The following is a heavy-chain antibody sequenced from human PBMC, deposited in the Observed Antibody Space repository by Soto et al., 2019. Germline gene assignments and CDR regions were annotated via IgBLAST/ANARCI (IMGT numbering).Heavy chain of an antibody. CDR3: ARDEDRLQLGGNYYYAMDV. D-gene: IGHD5-12*01. Sequence: QAQLVQSGAEVKKPGSSVKVSCKASGGTFSNYAISWVRQAPGQGLEGMGGIIPLFRTPDYSQKFQGRVTITADESTSTAYMELSILRSEDTAVYYCARDEDRLQLGGNYYYAMDVWGQGTTVTVSS. J-gene: IGHJ6*02. CDR2: IIPLFRTP. CDR1: GGTFSNYA. V-gene: IGHV1-69*12.